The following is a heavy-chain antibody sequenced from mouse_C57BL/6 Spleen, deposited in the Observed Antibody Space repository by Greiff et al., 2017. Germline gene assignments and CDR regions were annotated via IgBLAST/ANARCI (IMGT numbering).Heavy chain of an antibody. CDR2: ISYDGSN. D-gene: IGHD2-3*01. J-gene: IGHJ4*01. CDR3: ARDRDGLGAMDY. Sequence: EVKVEESGPGLVKPSQSLSLTCSVTGYSITSGYYWNWIRQFPGNKLEWMGYISYDGSNNYNPSLKNRNSITRDTSKNQFFLKLNSVTTEDTATYYCARDRDGLGAMDYWGQGTSVTVSS. V-gene: IGHV3-6*01. CDR1: GYSITSGYY.